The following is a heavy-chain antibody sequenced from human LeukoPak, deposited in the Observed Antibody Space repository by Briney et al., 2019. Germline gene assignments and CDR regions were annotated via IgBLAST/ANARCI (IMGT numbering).Heavy chain of an antibody. Sequence: GGSLRLSCAASGFTFIRYAMSWVRQPPGKELEWVSRISGRGDTANYADSVKGRFTISRDNSRDTLYLQMNSLRAEDTAVYYCASLYSDYGDYWGRGALVTVSS. CDR1: GFTFIRYA. V-gene: IGHV3-23*01. CDR3: ASLYSDYGDY. J-gene: IGHJ4*02. D-gene: IGHD1-26*01. CDR2: ISGRGDTA.